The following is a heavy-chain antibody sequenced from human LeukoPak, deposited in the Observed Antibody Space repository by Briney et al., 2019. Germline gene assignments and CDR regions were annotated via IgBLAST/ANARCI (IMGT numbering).Heavy chain of an antibody. CDR2: MNPNSGNT. J-gene: IGHJ4*02. CDR1: GYTFTSYG. D-gene: IGHD6-13*01. V-gene: IGHV1-8*03. CDR3: ARSPAAAGTGLDY. Sequence: ASAKVSCKASGYTFTSYGISWVRQAPGQGLEWMGWMNPNSGNTGYAQKFQGRVTITRNTSISTAYMELSSLRSEDTAVYYCARSPAAAGTGLDYWGQGTLVTVSS.